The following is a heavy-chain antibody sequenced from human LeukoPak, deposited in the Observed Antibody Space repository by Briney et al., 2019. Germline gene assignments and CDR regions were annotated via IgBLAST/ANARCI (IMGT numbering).Heavy chain of an antibody. CDR2: TYYRSKWYN. CDR1: GDSVSSNSAA. D-gene: IGHD5/OR15-5a*01. Sequence: SQTLSLTCAISGDSVSSNSAAWNWVRRSPSRGLEWLGRTYYRSKWYNDYAVSLRSRITINPDTSKNQFSLQLNSVTPEDTAVYYCARSTDRYFDYWGQGTLVTVSS. CDR3: ARSTDRYFDY. V-gene: IGHV6-1*01. J-gene: IGHJ4*02.